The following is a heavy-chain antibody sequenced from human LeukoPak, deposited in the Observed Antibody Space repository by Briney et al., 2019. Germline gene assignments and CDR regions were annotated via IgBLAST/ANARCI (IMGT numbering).Heavy chain of an antibody. CDR3: AREIWDNPDWFDP. CDR2: INPNSGGT. V-gene: IGHV1-2*02. Sequence: ASVKVSCKASGYTFTGYYMHWVRQAPGQGLEWVGWINPNSGGTNYAQKFQGRVTMTRDTSISTAYMELSRLRSDDTAVYYCAREIWDNPDWFDPWGQGTLVTVSS. J-gene: IGHJ5*02. D-gene: IGHD3-16*01. CDR1: GYTFTGYY.